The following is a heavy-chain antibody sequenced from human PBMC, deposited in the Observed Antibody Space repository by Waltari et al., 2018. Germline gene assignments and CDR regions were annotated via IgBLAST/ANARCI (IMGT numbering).Heavy chain of an antibody. Sequence: QVQLVQSGAEVKKPGASVKVSCKASGYTFTDYYIHWVRQAPGQGLEWMGRIVPNSGVTNYAQKFQGRVTMTRDTSISTTYMELTGLTSDDSALYYCARAQFTSASNALHIWGQGTRVTVSS. CDR2: IVPNSGVT. D-gene: IGHD2-2*01. CDR1: GYTFTDYY. J-gene: IGHJ3*02. CDR3: ARAQFTSASNALHI. V-gene: IGHV1-2*06.